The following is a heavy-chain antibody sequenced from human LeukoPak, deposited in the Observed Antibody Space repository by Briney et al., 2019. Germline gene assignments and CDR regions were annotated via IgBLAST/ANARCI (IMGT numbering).Heavy chain of an antibody. J-gene: IGHJ4*02. Sequence: GGSLRLSCTASGFTFSSYAMNWVRQAPGKGLEWVSGIGAGGTFTYYADSVKGRFTISRDNSKNTLYLQMNSLRAEDTAVYYCARDYRNYYDSSGYYDYWGQGTLVTVSS. V-gene: IGHV3-23*01. D-gene: IGHD3-22*01. CDR2: IGAGGTFT. CDR1: GFTFSSYA. CDR3: ARDYRNYYDSSGYYDY.